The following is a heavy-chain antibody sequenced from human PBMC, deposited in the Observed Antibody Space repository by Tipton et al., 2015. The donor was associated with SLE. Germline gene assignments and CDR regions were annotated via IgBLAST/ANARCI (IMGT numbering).Heavy chain of an antibody. CDR3: AKGRRHKPYGDYGGVFDY. J-gene: IGHJ4*02. V-gene: IGHV3-23*01. Sequence: GSLRLSCAASGFTFSDFYMSWIRQAPGKGLEWVSVISGSGGHTYYADSVKGRFTISRDNSKNTLYLQMNSLRAEDTAVYYCAKGRRHKPYGDYGGVFDYWGQGTLVTVSS. CDR1: GFTFSDFY. D-gene: IGHD4-17*01. CDR2: ISGSGGHT.